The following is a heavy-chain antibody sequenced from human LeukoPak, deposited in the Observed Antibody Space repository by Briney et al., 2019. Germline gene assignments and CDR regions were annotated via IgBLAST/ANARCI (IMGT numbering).Heavy chain of an antibody. Sequence: VASVTVSCKASGYTFTSYYMHWVRQAPGQGLEWMGIINPSGGSTSYAQKFQGRVTMTRDMSTSTVYMELSSLRSEDTAVYYCASGYDRGAFDIWGQGTMVTVSS. D-gene: IGHD2-2*01. J-gene: IGHJ3*02. CDR1: GYTFTSYY. CDR2: INPSGGST. CDR3: ASGYDRGAFDI. V-gene: IGHV1-46*01.